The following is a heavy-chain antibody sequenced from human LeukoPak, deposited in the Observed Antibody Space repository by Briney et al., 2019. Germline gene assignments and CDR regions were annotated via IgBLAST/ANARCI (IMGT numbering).Heavy chain of an antibody. CDR2: ISGSGGST. J-gene: IGHJ4*02. CDR1: GFTVSSNY. D-gene: IGHD6-19*01. Sequence: GGSLRLPCAASGFTVSSNYMSWVRQAPGKGLEWVSAISGSGGSTYYADSVKGRFTISRDNSKNTLYLQMNSLRAEDTAVYYCANPGEAVAGTTVSGGWGQGTLVTVSS. CDR3: ANPGEAVAGTTVSGG. V-gene: IGHV3-23*01.